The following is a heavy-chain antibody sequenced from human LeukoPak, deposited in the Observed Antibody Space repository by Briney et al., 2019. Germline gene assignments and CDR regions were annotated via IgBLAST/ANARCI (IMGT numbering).Heavy chain of an antibody. Sequence: ASVKVSCKTSGFTLVTYGFSWVRQAPGQGLEWMGWISAHNGATYYAQKLQGRVTMTTDTSTSTVSMELRSLRTDDTAVYYCARGMGGQMTVTNWFDPWGQGTQVTVSS. V-gene: IGHV1-18*01. CDR1: GFTLVTYG. CDR2: ISAHNGAT. CDR3: ARGMGGQMTVTNWFDP. D-gene: IGHD5-18*01. J-gene: IGHJ5*02.